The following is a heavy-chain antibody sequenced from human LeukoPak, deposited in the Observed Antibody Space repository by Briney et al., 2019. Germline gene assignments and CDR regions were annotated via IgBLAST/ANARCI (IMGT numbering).Heavy chain of an antibody. Sequence: ASVKVSCKASGYTFTNYGISWVRQAPGQGLEWMGWITAYNVSANYAQKLQGRVTMTTDTSTSTAYMELRSLRSDDTAVYYCARRDDEGWFDPWGQGTLVTVSS. J-gene: IGHJ5*02. CDR3: ARRDDEGWFDP. CDR1: GYTFTNYG. CDR2: ITAYNVSA. V-gene: IGHV1-18*01. D-gene: IGHD1-1*01.